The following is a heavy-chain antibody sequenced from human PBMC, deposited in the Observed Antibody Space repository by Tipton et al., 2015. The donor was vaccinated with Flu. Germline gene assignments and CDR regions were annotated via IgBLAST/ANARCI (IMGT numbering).Heavy chain of an antibody. D-gene: IGHD3-22*01. J-gene: IGHJ4*02. CDR3: ARHSPYYYDSSGYYYETGAFIDY. CDR1: GYSFTSYW. CDR2: IYPGDSDT. V-gene: IGHV5-51*01. Sequence: VQLVQSGAEVKKPGESLKISCKGSGYSFTSYWIGWVRQMPGKGLEWMGIIYPGDSDTRYSPSFQGQVTISADKSISTAYLQWISLKASDTAMYYCARHSPYYYDSSGYYYETGAFIDYWGQGTLVTVSS.